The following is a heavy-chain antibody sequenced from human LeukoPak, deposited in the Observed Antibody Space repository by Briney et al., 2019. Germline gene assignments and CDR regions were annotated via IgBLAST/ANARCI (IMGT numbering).Heavy chain of an antibody. J-gene: IGHJ4*02. D-gene: IGHD6-13*01. CDR3: ARVGHIVAAGTYDY. CDR2: IFYSGSP. V-gene: IGHV4-59*12. CDR1: GDSISSYY. Sequence: PSETLSLTCTVSGDSISSYYWSWIRQPPGKGLEWFGNIFYSGSPNYNPSLKSRVTTSFDTSKNQFSLKLSFVTAADTAVNYCARVGHIVAAGTYDYWGQGTLVTVSS.